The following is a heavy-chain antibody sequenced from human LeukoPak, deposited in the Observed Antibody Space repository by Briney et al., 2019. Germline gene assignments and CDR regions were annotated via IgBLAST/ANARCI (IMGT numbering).Heavy chain of an antibody. CDR1: GGSISSSYW. D-gene: IGHD2-15*01. CDR3: ARDRAAYCGGGTCYGPGWFDP. J-gene: IGHJ5*02. V-gene: IGHV4-4*02. CDR2: IYHSGST. Sequence: SGTLSLTCGVSGGSISSSYWWSWVRQPPGKGLEWIGEIYHSGSTNYNPSLKSRVTISVDTSKNQFSLKLSSVTAADTAVFYCARDRAAYCGGGTCYGPGWFDPWGQGTLVTVSS.